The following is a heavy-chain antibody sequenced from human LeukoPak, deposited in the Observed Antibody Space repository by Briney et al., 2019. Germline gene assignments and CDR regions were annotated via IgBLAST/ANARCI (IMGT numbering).Heavy chain of an antibody. J-gene: IGHJ4*02. D-gene: IGHD3-16*02. CDR3: ALTGSYHGR. CDR1: GYTFTSYG. CDR2: ISAYNGNT. V-gene: IGHV1-18*01. Sequence: ASVKVSCKASGYTFTSYGISWVRQAPGQGLEWMGWISAYNGNTNYAQKFQGRVTMTRDTSISTAYMELNRLRSDDTAVYYCALTGSYHGRWGQGTLVTVSS.